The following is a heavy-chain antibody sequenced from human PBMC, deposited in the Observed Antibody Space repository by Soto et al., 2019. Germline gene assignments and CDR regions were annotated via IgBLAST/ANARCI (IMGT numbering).Heavy chain of an antibody. CDR2: IYWDDDK. Sequence: QITLKESGPTLVKPTQTLTLTCTFSGFSLSTSGVGVGWIRQPPGKALEWLALIYWDDDKRYSPSLKSRLTITXXTXKIXVVLTMTNMDPVDTATYYCAHAPPYGGKGNDAFDIWGQGTMVTVSS. J-gene: IGHJ3*02. CDR3: AHAPPYGGKGNDAFDI. V-gene: IGHV2-5*02. D-gene: IGHD4-17*01. CDR1: GFSLSTSGVG.